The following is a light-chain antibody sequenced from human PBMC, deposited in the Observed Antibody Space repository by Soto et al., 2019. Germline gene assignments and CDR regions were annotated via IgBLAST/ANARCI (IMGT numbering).Light chain of an antibody. CDR1: QSVSSSY. Sequence: EIVLTQSPGTLSLSPGERATLSCRASQSVSSSYLAWYQQKPGQAPRLLIYGASSRATGIPDRFSGSGSGTEFTLTISSLQPEDFATYYCLQVSSFPRTFGQGTKVDIK. CDR3: LQVSSFPRT. CDR2: GAS. J-gene: IGKJ1*01. V-gene: IGKV3-20*01.